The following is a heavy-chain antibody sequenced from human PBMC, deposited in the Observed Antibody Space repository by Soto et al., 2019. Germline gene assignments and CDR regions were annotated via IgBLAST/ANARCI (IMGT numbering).Heavy chain of an antibody. Sequence: GESLKISCKISGDTFIGYWIGWVRQMPGKDLEWMGIIYPGDSDTRYSPSFQGQVTISADKSLRTAYLQWTSLKASDTALYYCARTRSFTLGFYYDGMDVWGQGTTVTVSS. J-gene: IGHJ6*02. CDR3: ARTRSFTLGFYYDGMDV. D-gene: IGHD6-6*01. V-gene: IGHV5-51*01. CDR1: GDTFIGYW. CDR2: IYPGDSDT.